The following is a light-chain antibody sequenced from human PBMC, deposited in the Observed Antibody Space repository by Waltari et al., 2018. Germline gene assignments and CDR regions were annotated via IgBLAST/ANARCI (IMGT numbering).Light chain of an antibody. V-gene: IGLV2-14*01. CDR1: ATDLGGYNY. CDR3: CSFTSSSTWV. Sequence: QSALTQPASVSGSPGQSITISCTGTATDLGGYNYFSWYQQRPGKAPKLTIFDVSSRPSGISNRFSGSKFGNTASLTISGLQPEDEADYYCCSFTSSSTWVFGGGTKLTVL. CDR2: DVS. J-gene: IGLJ3*02.